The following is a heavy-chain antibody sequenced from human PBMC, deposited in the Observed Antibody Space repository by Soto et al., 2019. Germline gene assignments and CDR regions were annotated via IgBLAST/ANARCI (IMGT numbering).Heavy chain of an antibody. V-gene: IGHV1-2*02. CDR1: GYTFTGYY. D-gene: IGHD6-13*01. CDR2: INPNSGGT. J-gene: IGHJ4*02. Sequence: GASVKVSCKASGYTFTGYYMHWVRQAPGQGLEWMGWINPNSGGTNYAQKFQGRVTMTRDTSISTAYMELSRLRSDDTAVYYCARDAAYSSSWYGKDYFNTWRQGTLVTVSS. CDR3: ARDAAYSSSWYGKDYFNT.